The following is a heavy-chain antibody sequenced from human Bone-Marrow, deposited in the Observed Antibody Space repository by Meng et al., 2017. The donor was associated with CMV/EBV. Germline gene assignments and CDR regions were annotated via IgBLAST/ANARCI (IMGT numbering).Heavy chain of an antibody. Sequence: ATVKVSCRASCHNFTSYGISWVRQAPGQGLEWIGCISAYNGNTNYAQKLQGRVTMTTDTSTSTAYMELRSLRSDDTAVYYCARQYYDFWSGYYPFAYYYGMDVWGQGTTVTVSS. D-gene: IGHD3-3*01. J-gene: IGHJ6*02. CDR3: ARQYYDFWSGYYPFAYYYGMDV. V-gene: IGHV1-18*01. CDR1: CHNFTSYG. CDR2: ISAYNGNT.